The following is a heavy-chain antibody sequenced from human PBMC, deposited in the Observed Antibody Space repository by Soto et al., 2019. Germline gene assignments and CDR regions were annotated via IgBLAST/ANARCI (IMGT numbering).Heavy chain of an antibody. J-gene: IGHJ4*02. D-gene: IGHD1-26*01. Sequence: LGESLKISCKASLYIRNTDWISWVRQKPGKGLEWMGRIDPLDSHTKYSPSFEGRDNFSADRSIATAYLHWTSLETSDTAIYYCSRHPVGMVAEDSWRQGTLVTVSS. V-gene: IGHV5-10-1*01. CDR3: SRHPVGMVAEDS. CDR2: IDPLDSHT. CDR1: LYIRNTDW.